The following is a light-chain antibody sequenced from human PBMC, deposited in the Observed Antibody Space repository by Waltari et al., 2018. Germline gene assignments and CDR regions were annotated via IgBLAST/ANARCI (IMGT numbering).Light chain of an antibody. V-gene: IGKV3-11*01. CDR1: QSVSSY. J-gene: IGKJ4*01. CDR3: QHRVNWPLT. CDR2: DAS. Sequence: EVVLTQSPATLSVSPGERATLSCRASQSVSSYLAWFQQKPGQAPRLLIYDASNRATGIPARFSGSGSGTDFTLTISSLEPEDFAVYYCQHRVNWPLTFGGGTKVEIK.